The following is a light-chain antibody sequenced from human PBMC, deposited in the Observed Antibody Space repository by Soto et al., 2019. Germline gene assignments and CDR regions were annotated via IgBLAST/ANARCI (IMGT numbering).Light chain of an antibody. CDR3: QQNYNPRIT. J-gene: IGKJ5*01. V-gene: IGKV1-39*01. CDR1: QSISRY. Sequence: PMNQSPSSLSASVGDVVTITCRASQSISRYLNWYQQKPGKAPKLLIYGASSLQRGVPSRFSGSGSGTDFTLTITRLQPEDFTTYYCQQNYNPRITFGQGTRLDIK. CDR2: GAS.